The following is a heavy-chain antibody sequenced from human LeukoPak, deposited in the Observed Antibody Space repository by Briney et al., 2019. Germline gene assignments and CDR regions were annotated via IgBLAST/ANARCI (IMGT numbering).Heavy chain of an antibody. CDR3: ARWDCSGGSCYRYYYYYIDV. CDR1: GGSITTNDYY. V-gene: IGHV4-39*01. J-gene: IGHJ6*03. CDR2: IYYSGST. Sequence: SETLSLTCTVSGGSITTNDYYWGWIRQPPGKGLEWIGTIYYSGSTYFNPSLKSRVTIPVDTSKNQFSLKPSSVTAADTAVYYCARWDCSGGSCYRYYYYYIDVWGKGTTVTVSS. D-gene: IGHD2-15*01.